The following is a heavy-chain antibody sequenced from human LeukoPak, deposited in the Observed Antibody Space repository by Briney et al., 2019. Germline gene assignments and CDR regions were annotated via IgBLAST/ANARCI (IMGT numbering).Heavy chain of an antibody. CDR2: IYYSGST. CDR1: GFTISNYY. D-gene: IGHD3-22*01. CDR3: ARLEPPYYYDSSGYLPCYFDY. Sequence: WGSLTLSCTASGFTISNYYMSWVRQPPGKGLEWVAHIYYSGSTKYNPSLKSRVTISVDTSKNKFSLKLSSVTAADTAVYYCARLEPPYYYDSSGYLPCYFDYWGQGTLVTVSS. J-gene: IGHJ4*02. V-gene: IGHV4-59*01.